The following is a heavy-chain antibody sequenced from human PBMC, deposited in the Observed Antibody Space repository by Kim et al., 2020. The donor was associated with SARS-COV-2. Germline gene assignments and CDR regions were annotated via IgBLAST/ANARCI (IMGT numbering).Heavy chain of an antibody. CDR1: GFTFSNAW. D-gene: IGHD3-22*01. J-gene: IGHJ4*02. V-gene: IGHV3-15*01. CDR2: IKSKTDGGTT. CDR3: TTTLQGRYYYDSSGYYDY. Sequence: GGSLRLSCAASGFTFSNAWMSWVRQAPGKGLEWVGRIKSKTDGGTTDYAAPVKGRFTISRDDSKNTLYLQMNSLKTEDTAVYYCTTTLQGRYYYDSSGYYDYWGQGTLVTVSS.